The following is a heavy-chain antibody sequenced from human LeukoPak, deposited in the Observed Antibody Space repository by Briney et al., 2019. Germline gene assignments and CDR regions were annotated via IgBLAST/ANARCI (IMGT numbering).Heavy chain of an antibody. J-gene: IGHJ4*02. V-gene: IGHV3-48*02. CDR2: ISSSSATT. D-gene: IGHD2-2*01. Sequence: GGSLRLSCAASGFTFSDYSMNWVRQAPGRGLEWASYISSSSATTYYADSVKGRFTISRDNAKNSLYLQMNSLRDEDTAVYYCGKYCSSSTCYPDYWGQGTLVTVSS. CDR1: GFTFSDYS. CDR3: GKYCSSSTCYPDY.